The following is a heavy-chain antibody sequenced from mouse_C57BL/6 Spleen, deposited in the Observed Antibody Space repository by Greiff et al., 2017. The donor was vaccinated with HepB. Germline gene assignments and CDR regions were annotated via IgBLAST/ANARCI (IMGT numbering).Heavy chain of an antibody. Sequence: VQLQQSGPELVKPGASVKISCKASGYSFTGYYMNWVKQSPEKSLEWIGEINPSTGGTTYNQKFKAKATLTVDKSSSTAYMQLKSLTSEDSAVYYCARHDYDDYYAMDYWGQGTSVTVSS. D-gene: IGHD2-4*01. J-gene: IGHJ4*01. CDR1: GYSFTGYY. CDR3: ARHDYDDYYAMDY. V-gene: IGHV1-42*01. CDR2: INPSTGGT.